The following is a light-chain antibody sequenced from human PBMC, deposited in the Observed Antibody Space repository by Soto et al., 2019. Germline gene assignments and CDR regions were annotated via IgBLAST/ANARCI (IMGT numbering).Light chain of an antibody. CDR2: SNN. Sequence: QSVLTQPPSASGTPGQRVTISCSGSTSNIGSNTVNWYQQLPGTAPKLLIYSNNQRPSGVPDRLSSSKSGTSASLAIRGLQSEDEADYYYATWDDSLNGRVFGGGTKLTVL. J-gene: IGLJ2*01. CDR1: TSNIGSNT. CDR3: ATWDDSLNGRV. V-gene: IGLV1-44*01.